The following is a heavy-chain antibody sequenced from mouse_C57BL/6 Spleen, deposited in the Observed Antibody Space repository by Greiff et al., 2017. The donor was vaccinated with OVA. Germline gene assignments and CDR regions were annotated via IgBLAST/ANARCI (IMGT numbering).Heavy chain of an antibody. J-gene: IGHJ4*01. Sequence: QLKESGPGLVQPSQSLSITCTVSGFSLTSYGVHWVRQSPGKGLEWLGVIWRGGSTDYNAAFMSRLSITKDNSKSQVFFIMNSLQADDTAIYYCAKRGDPYYAMDYWGQGTSVTVSS. CDR1: GFSLTSYG. CDR2: IWRGGST. CDR3: AKRGDPYYAMDY. V-gene: IGHV2-5*01.